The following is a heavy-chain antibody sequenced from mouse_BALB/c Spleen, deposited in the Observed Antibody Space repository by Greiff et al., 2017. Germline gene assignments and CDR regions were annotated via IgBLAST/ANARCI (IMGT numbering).Heavy chain of an antibody. CDR2: INSNGCST. CDR1: GFTFSSYG. J-gene: IGHJ4*01. Sequence: EVQLVESGGGLVQPGGSLKLSCAASGFTFSSYGMSWVRQTPDKRLELVATINSNGCSTYYPDSVKGRFTISRDNAKNTLYLQMSSLKSEDTAMYYCARDLNWVYAMDYWGQGTSVTVAS. V-gene: IGHV5-6-3*01. CDR3: ARDLNWVYAMDY. D-gene: IGHD4-1*01.